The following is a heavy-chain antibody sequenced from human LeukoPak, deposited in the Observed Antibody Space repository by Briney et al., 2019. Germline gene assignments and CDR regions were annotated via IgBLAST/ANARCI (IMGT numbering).Heavy chain of an antibody. J-gene: IGHJ6*03. D-gene: IGHD6-13*01. CDR2: ISYDGSNK. CDR3: AKAEDSSSWFLSPNYYYYMDV. CDR1: GFTFSSYG. V-gene: IGHV3-30*18. Sequence: PGGSLRLSCAASGFTFSSYGMHWVRQAPGKGLEWVAVISYDGSNKYYADSVKGRFTISRDNSKNTLYLQMNSLRAEDTAVYYCAKAEDSSSWFLSPNYYYYMDVWGKGTTVTVSS.